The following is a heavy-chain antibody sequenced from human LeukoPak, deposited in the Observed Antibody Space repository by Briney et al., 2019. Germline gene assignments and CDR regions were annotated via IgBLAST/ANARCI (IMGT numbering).Heavy chain of an antibody. J-gene: IGHJ4*02. CDR2: IIPIFGTA. D-gene: IGHD5-24*01. CDR3: ARESRDSFDY. Sequence: SVKVSCKVSGYTLTELSMHWVRQAPGQGLEWMGGIIPIFGTANYAQKFQGRVTITADESTSTAYMELSSLRSEDTAVYYCARESRDSFDYWGQGTLVTVSS. CDR1: GYTLTELS. V-gene: IGHV1-69*13.